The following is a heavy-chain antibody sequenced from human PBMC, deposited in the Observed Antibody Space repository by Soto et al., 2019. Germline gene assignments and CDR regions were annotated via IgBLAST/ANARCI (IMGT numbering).Heavy chain of an antibody. CDR3: VKDDRILGRRYFDL. CDR1: GFTFSSYA. Sequence: EEQLLESGGGLIQPGGSLRLACAASGFTFSSYAMTWVRQAPGKGMEWVSRISFSDGGTYYADSVKGRLPISRDNSKNTLFLQMNSLRVEHTAVYYCVKDDRILGRRYFDLWGRGTLVTVSS. CDR2: ISFSDGGT. D-gene: IGHD2-15*01. J-gene: IGHJ2*01. V-gene: IGHV3-23*01.